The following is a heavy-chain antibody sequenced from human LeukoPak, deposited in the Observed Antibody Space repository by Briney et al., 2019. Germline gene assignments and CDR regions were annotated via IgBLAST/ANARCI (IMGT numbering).Heavy chain of an antibody. J-gene: IGHJ3*02. D-gene: IGHD6-6*01. V-gene: IGHV4-34*01. CDR3: ASPIAARRHAFDI. CDR2: INHSGST. Sequence: SETLSLTCAVYGGSFSGYYWSWLRQTPGKGLEWIGEINHSGSTNYNPSLKSRVTISVDTSKNQFSLKLSSVTAADTAVYYCASPIAARRHAFDIWGQGTMVTVSS. CDR1: GGSFSGYY.